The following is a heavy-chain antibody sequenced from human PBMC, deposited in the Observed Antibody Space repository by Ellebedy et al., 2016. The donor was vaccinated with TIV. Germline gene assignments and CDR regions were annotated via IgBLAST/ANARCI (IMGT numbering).Heavy chain of an antibody. V-gene: IGHV1-69*13. D-gene: IGHD6-13*01. J-gene: IGHJ6*02. CDR3: ARESGAAAGIAYYYYGMDV. CDR1: GYTFTSYG. CDR2: IIPIFGTA. Sequence: AASVKVSCKASGYTFTSYGISWVRQAPGQGLEWMGGIIPIFGTANYAQKFQGRVTITADESTSTAYMELSSLRSEDTAVYYCARESGAAAGIAYYYYGMDVWGQGTTVTVSS.